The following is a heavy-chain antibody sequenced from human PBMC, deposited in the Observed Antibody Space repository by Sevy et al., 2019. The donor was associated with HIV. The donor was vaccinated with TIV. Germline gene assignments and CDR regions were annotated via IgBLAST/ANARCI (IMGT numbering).Heavy chain of an antibody. CDR3: ARLVSCGGDCYYLDS. CDR1: GFTFTNYD. CDR2: ISHDGRYK. V-gene: IGHV3-30*03. D-gene: IGHD2-21*02. Sequence: GGSLRLSCAAFGFTFTNYDLHWVRQAPGKGLDWVAVISHDGRYKNYGDSVKVRFTISRDNLRNTLFLQMDTLRPDDTAVYFCARLVSCGGDCYYLDSWGQGALVTVSS. J-gene: IGHJ4*02.